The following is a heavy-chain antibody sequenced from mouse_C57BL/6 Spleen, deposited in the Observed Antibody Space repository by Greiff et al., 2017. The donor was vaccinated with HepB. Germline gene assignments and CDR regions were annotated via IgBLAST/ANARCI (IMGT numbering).Heavy chain of an antibody. Sequence: DVQLVESGAGLVKPGGSLKLSCAASGFTFSSYAMSWVRQTPEKRLEWVAYITSGGDYIYYADTVKGRFTIARDNAKNTLYLQMSSLKSEDTAMYYCTRDDCDGGYYVDYWGQGTTLTVSS. CDR3: TRDDCDGGYYVDY. CDR2: ITSGGDYI. CDR1: GFTFSSYA. J-gene: IGHJ2*01. V-gene: IGHV5-9-1*02. D-gene: IGHD2-4*01.